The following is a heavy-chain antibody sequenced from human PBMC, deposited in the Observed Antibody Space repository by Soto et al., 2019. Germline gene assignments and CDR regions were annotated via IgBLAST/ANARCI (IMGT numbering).Heavy chain of an antibody. J-gene: IGHJ5*02. Sequence: PGESLKISCKGSGYSFTSYWISWVRQMPGKGLEWMGRIDPSDSYTNYSPSFQGHVTISADKSISTAYLQWSSLKASDTAMYYCARILNCSSTSCYDKWFDPWGQGTLVTVSS. CDR3: ARILNCSSTSCYDKWFDP. V-gene: IGHV5-10-1*01. CDR1: GYSFTSYW. D-gene: IGHD2-2*01. CDR2: IDPSDSYT.